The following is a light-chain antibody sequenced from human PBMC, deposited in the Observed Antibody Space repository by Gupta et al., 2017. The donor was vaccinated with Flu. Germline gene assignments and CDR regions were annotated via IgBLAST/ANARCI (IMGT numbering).Light chain of an antibody. CDR3: QVWDTSAWV. J-gene: IGLJ3*02. V-gene: IGLV3-9*01. CDR2: RDN. CDR1: KIEYKN. Sequence: SYDLTQPLPVSVALGQTATIRCGGDKIEYKNVHWYQHKPGLAPQLVIYRDNSRPSGIPERFSGSNSGNTATLTISRAQAGDEADYYCQVWDTSAWVFGGGTKLTVL.